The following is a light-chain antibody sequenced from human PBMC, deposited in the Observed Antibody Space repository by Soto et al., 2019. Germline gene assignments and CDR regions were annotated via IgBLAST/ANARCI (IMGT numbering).Light chain of an antibody. V-gene: IGLV2-8*01. CDR3: LSYGGNNNYV. J-gene: IGLJ1*01. CDR2: DVD. CDR1: IGDVGGYYY. Sequence: QSALTQPPSASESPGQSVTISCSGTIGDVGGYYYVSWYQHHPGRAPKLLIYDVDKRPPGVPRRFSGSKSGNTASLTVSGLQADDEADYYCLSYGGNNNYVFGTGTKVTVL.